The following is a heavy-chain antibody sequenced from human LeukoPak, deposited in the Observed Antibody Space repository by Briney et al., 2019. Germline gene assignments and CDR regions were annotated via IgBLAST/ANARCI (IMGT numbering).Heavy chain of an antibody. CDR2: INHSGST. D-gene: IGHD6-19*01. J-gene: IGHJ6*03. CDR1: GGSISSSSYY. V-gene: IGHV4-39*07. CDR3: ARGSYSSGWYIDYYYYMDV. Sequence: SETLSLTCTVSGGSISSSSYYWGWIRQPPGKGLEWIGEINHSGSTNYNPSLKSRVTISVDTSKNQFSLKLSSVTAADTAVYYCARGSYSSGWYIDYYYYMDVWGKGTTATISS.